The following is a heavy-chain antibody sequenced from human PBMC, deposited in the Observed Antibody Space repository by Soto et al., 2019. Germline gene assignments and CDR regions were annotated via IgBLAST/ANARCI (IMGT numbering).Heavy chain of an antibody. J-gene: IGHJ5*02. V-gene: IGHV3-9*01. Sequence: PGGSLRLSCVASGFTFDDFAMHWVRQDPGKGLEWVSGMSWNRGSIVYADSVKGRFTISRDNAKNSLYVQMNSLRPEDTALYYCAKDISLGELSAPYHWGQGTLVTVSS. CDR2: MSWNRGSI. CDR1: GFTFDDFA. D-gene: IGHD3-16*02. CDR3: AKDISLGELSAPYH.